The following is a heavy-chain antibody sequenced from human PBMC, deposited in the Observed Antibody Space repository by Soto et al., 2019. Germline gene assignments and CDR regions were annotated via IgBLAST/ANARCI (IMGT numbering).Heavy chain of an antibody. J-gene: IGHJ3*02. CDR1: GGSFGTSY. CDR3: ARVTRFPDAFDT. Sequence: QVNLQQWGAGLLKPSETLSLTCGVYGGSFGTSYWAWIRQSPEKGLEWIGEINHNGDSNYNPSLKMRVTISLDMSENHFSLKLTPVAAAVTAVYFCARVTRFPDAFDTWGQGTPVIVSS. CDR2: INHNGDS. V-gene: IGHV4-34*01.